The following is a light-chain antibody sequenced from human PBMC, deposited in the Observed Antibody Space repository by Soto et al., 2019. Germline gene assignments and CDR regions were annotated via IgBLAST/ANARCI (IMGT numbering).Light chain of an antibody. Sequence: QSVLTQPASVSGSPGQSIAISCTGTSSDVGGYNYVSWYQHHPGKAPKLIIHEVSNRPSGVSNRFSGSKSGNTASLTISGLPADDEADYYCSSYTSISTCVFGTGTKLTVL. V-gene: IGLV2-14*01. CDR1: SSDVGGYNY. J-gene: IGLJ1*01. CDR3: SSYTSISTCV. CDR2: EVS.